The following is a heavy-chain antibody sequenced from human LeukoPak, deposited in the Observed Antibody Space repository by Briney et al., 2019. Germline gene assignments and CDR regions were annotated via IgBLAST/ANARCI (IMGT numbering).Heavy chain of an antibody. D-gene: IGHD5-12*01. V-gene: IGHV3-33*01. CDR3: ARVRYSGYDLNSDDAFDI. J-gene: IGHJ3*02. Sequence: GGSLRLSCAASGFTFDTYGMHWVRQAPGKGLEWVAVIWYDGSIKYYSDSVKGRFTISRDNSKNTLYLQMNSLRAEDTAVYYCARVRYSGYDLNSDDAFDIWGQGTMVTVSS. CDR2: IWYDGSIK. CDR1: GFTFDTYG.